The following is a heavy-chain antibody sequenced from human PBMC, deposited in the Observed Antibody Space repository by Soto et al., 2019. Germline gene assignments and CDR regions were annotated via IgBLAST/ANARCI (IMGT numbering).Heavy chain of an antibody. D-gene: IGHD3-10*01. CDR1: GYSFTSYW. Sequence: GESLKISCKGSGYSFTSYWIGWVRQMPGKGLEWMGIIYPGDSDTRYSPSFQGQVTISADKSISTAYLQWSSLKASDTAMYYCARHGSYYYGSGSSYGMDVWGQGTTVTVS. CDR2: IYPGDSDT. CDR3: ARHGSYYYGSGSSYGMDV. V-gene: IGHV5-51*01. J-gene: IGHJ6*02.